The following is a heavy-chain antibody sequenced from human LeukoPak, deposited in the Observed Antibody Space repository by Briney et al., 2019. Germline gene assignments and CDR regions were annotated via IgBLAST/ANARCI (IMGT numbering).Heavy chain of an antibody. CDR3: ATYRQVLLPFES. V-gene: IGHV3-23*01. Sequence: GGSLRLSCEASGFTFGTFAMIWVRQPPGKGLEWVSSIFPSGGEIHYADSVRGRFTISRDNSKSTLSLQMNSLRAEDTAIYYCATYRQVLLPFESWGQGTLVTVSS. CDR2: IFPSGGEI. J-gene: IGHJ4*02. CDR1: GFTFGTFA. D-gene: IGHD2-8*02.